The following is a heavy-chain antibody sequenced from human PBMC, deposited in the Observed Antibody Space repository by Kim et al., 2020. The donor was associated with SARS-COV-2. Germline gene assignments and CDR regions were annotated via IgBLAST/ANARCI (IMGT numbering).Heavy chain of an antibody. CDR1: GYSFTSYW. D-gene: IGHD2-2*02. CDR2: IYPGDSDT. CDR3: AAGQLLYSTGYYGMDV. Sequence: GESLKISCKGSGYSFTSYWIGWVRQMPGKGLEWMGIIYPGDSDTRYSPSFQGQVTISADKSISTAYLQWSSLKASDTAMYYCAAGQLLYSTGYYGMDVWGQGTTVTVSS. V-gene: IGHV5-51*01. J-gene: IGHJ6*02.